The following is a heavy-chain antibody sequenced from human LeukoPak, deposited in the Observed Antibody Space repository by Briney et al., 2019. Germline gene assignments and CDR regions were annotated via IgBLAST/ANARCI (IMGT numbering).Heavy chain of an antibody. D-gene: IGHD3-22*01. V-gene: IGHV3-43*02. Sequence: GGSLRLSCAASGFTFDDYAMHWVRQAPGKGLEWVSLISGDGGSTFYADSVKGRFTISRDNSKNSPYLQMNSLRTQDTAFYYCAKDIHDRGYADYWGQGTLVTVSS. J-gene: IGHJ4*02. CDR1: GFTFDDYA. CDR2: ISGDGGST. CDR3: AKDIHDRGYADY.